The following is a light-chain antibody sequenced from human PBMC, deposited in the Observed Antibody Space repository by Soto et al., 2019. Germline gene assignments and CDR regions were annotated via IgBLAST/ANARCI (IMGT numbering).Light chain of an antibody. CDR1: QSFCTY. Sequence: EIVLTQSPAILSLSPGESATLSCRARQSFCTYLDWYQQKFGQAPRLLIYNASNRATGIPARFSGSGSGTDFTLTISSLEPEDFAVYFCQQRVNWLTFGGGTKVEL. J-gene: IGKJ4*01. V-gene: IGKV3-11*01. CDR2: NAS. CDR3: QQRVNWLT.